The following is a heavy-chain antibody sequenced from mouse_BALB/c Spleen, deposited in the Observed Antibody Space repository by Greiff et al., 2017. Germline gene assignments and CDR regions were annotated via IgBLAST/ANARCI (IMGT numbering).Heavy chain of an antibody. CDR1: GFTFSSYA. Sequence: DVKLVESGGGLVKPGGSLKLSCAASGFTFSSYAMSWVRQTPEKRLEWVASISSGGSTYYPDSVKGRFTISRDNARNILYLQMSSLRSEDTAMYYCAISLYYYGSSPHYYAMDYWGQGTSVTVSS. D-gene: IGHD1-1*01. CDR3: AISLYYYGSSPHYYAMDY. V-gene: IGHV5-6-5*01. J-gene: IGHJ4*01. CDR2: ISSGGST.